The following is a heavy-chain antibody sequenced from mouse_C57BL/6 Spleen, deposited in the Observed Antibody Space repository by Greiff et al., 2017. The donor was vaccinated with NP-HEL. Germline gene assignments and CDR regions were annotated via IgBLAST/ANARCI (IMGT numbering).Heavy chain of an antibody. CDR2: IYPGSGST. CDR1: GYTFTSYW. CDR3: ARGSSSHLYLDV. Sequence: QVQLQQPGAELVKPGASVKMSCKASGYTFTSYWITWVKQRPGQGLEWIGDIYPGSGSTNYNEKFKSKATLTVDTSSSTAYMQLSSLTSEDSAVYYCARGSSSHLYLDVWGTGTTVTVSS. V-gene: IGHV1-55*01. D-gene: IGHD1-1*01. J-gene: IGHJ1*03.